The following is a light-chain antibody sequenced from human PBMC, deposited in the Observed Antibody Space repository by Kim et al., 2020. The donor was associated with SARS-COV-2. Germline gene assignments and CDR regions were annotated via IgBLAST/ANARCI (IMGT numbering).Light chain of an antibody. CDR2: RNS. Sequence: GQRVTITGSSTPSTIGTNYVYWYQQLPGTAPKLLISRNSQRPSGVPDRFSGSRSDTAASLAISGLRSDDEGDYYCAAWDDSLSGWVFGRGTQLTVL. CDR1: PSTIGTNY. V-gene: IGLV1-47*01. J-gene: IGLJ3*02. CDR3: AAWDDSLSGWV.